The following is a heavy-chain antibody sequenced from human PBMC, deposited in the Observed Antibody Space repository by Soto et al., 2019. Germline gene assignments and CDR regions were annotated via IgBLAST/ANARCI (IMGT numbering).Heavy chain of an antibody. J-gene: IGHJ4*02. V-gene: IGHV3-30-3*01. Sequence: QVQLVESGGGVVQPGRSLRLSCAASGFSLSSYAMHWVRQAPGKGLEWVAVISNDENNKLKGRFTVSRDNSKNTLYLQVNSLRAEDTAVYYCARPNDYGDPYFDDWGQGTLVTVSS. CDR1: GFSLSSYA. CDR2: ISNDENNK. D-gene: IGHD4-17*01. CDR3: ARPNDYGDPYFDD.